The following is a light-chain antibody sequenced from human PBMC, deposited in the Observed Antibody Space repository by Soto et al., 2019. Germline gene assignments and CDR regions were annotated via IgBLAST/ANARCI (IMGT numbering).Light chain of an antibody. Sequence: DIQMTQSPSALSASVGDRVTITCRASQSISTWLAWYQQKPGKAPKLLIFQASSLESGVPSRFSGSGSGTQFTLTISSLQPDDFATFYCQQYNSYPLTFGGGTKVEIK. J-gene: IGKJ4*01. CDR1: QSISTW. CDR3: QQYNSYPLT. V-gene: IGKV1-5*03. CDR2: QAS.